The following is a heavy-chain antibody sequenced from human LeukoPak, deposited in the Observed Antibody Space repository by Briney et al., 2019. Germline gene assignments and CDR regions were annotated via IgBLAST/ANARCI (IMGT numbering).Heavy chain of an antibody. CDR1: GGSFSGYY. Sequence: RSSETLSLTCAVYGGSFSGYYWSWIRQPPGKGLEWIGEINHSGSTNYNPSLKSRVTISVDTSKNQFSLKLSSVTAADTAVYYCARASLLEWLLTRGAFVIWGQGTMVTVSS. J-gene: IGHJ3*02. V-gene: IGHV4-34*01. CDR2: INHSGST. CDR3: ARASLLEWLLTRGAFVI. D-gene: IGHD3-3*01.